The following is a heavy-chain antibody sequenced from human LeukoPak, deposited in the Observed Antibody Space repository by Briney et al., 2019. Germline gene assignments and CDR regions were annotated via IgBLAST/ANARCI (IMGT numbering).Heavy chain of an antibody. J-gene: IGHJ4*02. CDR2: IYYSGST. V-gene: IGHV4-59*12. D-gene: IGHD5-24*01. Sequence: SETLSLTCTVSGGSISSYYWSWIRQPPGKGLEWIGYIYYSGSTNYNPSLKSRVTISVDTSKNQFSLKLSSVTAADTAVYYCARGNGDGYNYCDYWGQGTLVTVSS. CDR3: ARGNGDGYNYCDY. CDR1: GGSISSYY.